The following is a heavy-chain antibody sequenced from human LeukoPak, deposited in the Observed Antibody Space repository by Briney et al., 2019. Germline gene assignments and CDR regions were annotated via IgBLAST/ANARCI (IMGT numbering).Heavy chain of an antibody. CDR3: ARGRRVVPAALHAQNWFDP. V-gene: IGHV4-34*01. J-gene: IGHJ5*02. D-gene: IGHD2-2*01. Sequence: SETLSLTCAVYGGSFSGYYWSWIRQPPGKGLEWIGEINHSGSTNYNPSLKSRVTISVDTSKNQFSLKLSSVTAVDTAVYYCARGRRVVPAALHAQNWFDPWGQGTLVTVSS. CDR1: GGSFSGYY. CDR2: INHSGST.